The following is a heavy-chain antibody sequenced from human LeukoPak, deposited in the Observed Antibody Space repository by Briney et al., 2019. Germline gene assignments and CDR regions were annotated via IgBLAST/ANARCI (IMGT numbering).Heavy chain of an antibody. CDR2: ISGSGGST. V-gene: IGHV3-23*01. Sequence: PGRSLRLSCAASGFTFSSYAMSWVRQAPGKGLEWVSAISGSGGSTYYADSVKGRFTISRDNSKNTLYLQMNSLRAEDTAVYYCAKSPLGRPGAFDIWGQGTMVTVSS. CDR3: AKSPLGRPGAFDI. J-gene: IGHJ3*02. D-gene: IGHD1-26*01. CDR1: GFTFSSYA.